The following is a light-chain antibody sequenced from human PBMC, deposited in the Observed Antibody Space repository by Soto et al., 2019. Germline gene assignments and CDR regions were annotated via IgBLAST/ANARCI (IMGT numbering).Light chain of an antibody. CDR2: SAS. V-gene: IGKV3-15*01. Sequence: ETILTQSPAILSVSPGERATLSCRASQSIRSNLAWYQQIPGRAPRLLVYSASTRATGIPARFSGSGSGTDFTLTITSLQSEDFAVYYCQHYFDRPLTFGGGTKV. CDR1: QSIRSN. CDR3: QHYFDRPLT. J-gene: IGKJ4*01.